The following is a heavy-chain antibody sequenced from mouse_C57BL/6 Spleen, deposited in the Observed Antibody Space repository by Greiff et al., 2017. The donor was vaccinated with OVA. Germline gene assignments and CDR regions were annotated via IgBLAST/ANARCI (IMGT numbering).Heavy chain of an antibody. J-gene: IGHJ2*01. CDR2: IDPSDSYT. V-gene: IGHV1-69*01. CDR3: ARKRLRVFDY. D-gene: IGHD1-1*01. Sequence: VQLQQPGAELVMPGASVKLSCKASGYTFTSYWMHWVKQRPGQGLEWIGEIDPSDSYTNYNQKFKGKSTLTVDKSSSTAYMQLSSLTSEDSAVYYCARKRLRVFDYWGQGTTLTVSS. CDR1: GYTFTSYW.